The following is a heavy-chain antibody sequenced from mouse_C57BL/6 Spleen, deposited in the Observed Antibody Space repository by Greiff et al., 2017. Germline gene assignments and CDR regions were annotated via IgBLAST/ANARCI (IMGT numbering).Heavy chain of an antibody. CDR3: ASRRTEGYFDV. J-gene: IGHJ1*03. CDR2: IDPSDSYT. V-gene: IGHV1-50*01. CDR1: GYTFTSYW. Sequence: QVQLQQSGAELVKPGASVKLSCKASGYTFTSYWMQWVKQRPGQGLEWIGEIDPSDSYTNYNQKFKGKATLTVDTSSSTAYMQLSSLTSEDSAVYYCASRRTEGYFDVWGTGTTVTVSS.